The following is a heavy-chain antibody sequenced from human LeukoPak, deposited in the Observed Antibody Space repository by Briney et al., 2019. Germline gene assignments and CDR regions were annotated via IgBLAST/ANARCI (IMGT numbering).Heavy chain of an antibody. CDR2: INPNSGGT. CDR1: GYTFTGYY. V-gene: IGHV1-2*04. Sequence: GASVKVSCKASGYTFTGYYMHWVRQAPGQGLEWMGWINPNSGGTNYAQKFQGWVTMTRDTSISTAYMELSRLRSDDTAVYYCARALLYRGYSSHYYGMDVWGQGTTVTVSS. D-gene: IGHD5-18*01. J-gene: IGHJ6*02. CDR3: ARALLYRGYSSHYYGMDV.